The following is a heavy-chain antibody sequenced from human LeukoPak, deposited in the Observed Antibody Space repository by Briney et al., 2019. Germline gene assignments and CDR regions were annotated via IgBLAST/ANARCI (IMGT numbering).Heavy chain of an antibody. CDR2: IYYSGST. D-gene: IGHD3-22*01. J-gene: IGHJ4*02. CDR1: GGSISSYY. Sequence: SETLSLTCTVSGGSISSYYWSWIRQPPGKGLEWIGYIYYSGSTNYNPSLKSRVTISVDTSKNQFSLKLSSVTAADAAVYYCARASGYYNDFDYWGQGTLVTVSS. V-gene: IGHV4-59*01. CDR3: ARASGYYNDFDY.